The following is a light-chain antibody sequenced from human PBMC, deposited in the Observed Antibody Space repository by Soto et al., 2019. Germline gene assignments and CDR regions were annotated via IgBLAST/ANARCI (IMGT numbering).Light chain of an antibody. Sequence: DIQMTQSPSSLSASVGDRVTITCRASQDIAIYLAWYQQKPGEAPKLLIYAASTLHGGVPSRFSGSGSGTDFALTITSLQAEDFATYYCQQLRSYPSTFGGGTKVEIK. J-gene: IGKJ4*01. CDR3: QQLRSYPST. CDR1: QDIAIY. CDR2: AAS. V-gene: IGKV1-9*01.